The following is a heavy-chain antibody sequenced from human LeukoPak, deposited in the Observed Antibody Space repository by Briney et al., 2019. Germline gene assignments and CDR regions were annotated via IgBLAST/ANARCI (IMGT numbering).Heavy chain of an antibody. CDR2: IKQDGSEK. CDR3: AKTSLSDPSGHYYYMDV. J-gene: IGHJ6*03. Sequence: GSLRLSCAASGFTFSSYWMSWVRPAPGKGLAWVATIKQDGSEKYYVDSVKGRFTISRDNSQNTVSLQLNNLRTEDTALYYCAKTSLSDPSGHYYYMDVWGKGTTVTVSS. D-gene: IGHD3-3*01. CDR1: GFTFSSYW. V-gene: IGHV3-7*01.